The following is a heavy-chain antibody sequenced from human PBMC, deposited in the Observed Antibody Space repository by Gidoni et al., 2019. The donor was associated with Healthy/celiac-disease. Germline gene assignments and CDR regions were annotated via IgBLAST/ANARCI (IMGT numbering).Heavy chain of an antibody. V-gene: IGHV3-21*01. D-gene: IGHD4-17*01. J-gene: IGHJ4*02. CDR3: ARDSDYGDYLTDY. CDR1: GFTFSSYS. CDR2: ISSSSSYI. Sequence: EVQLVESGGGLVKPGGSLRLSCAASGFTFSSYSMNWVRQAPGKVLEWVSSISSSSSYIYYADSVKGRFTISRDNAKNSLYLQMNSLRAEDTAVYYCARDSDYGDYLTDYWGQGTLVTVSS.